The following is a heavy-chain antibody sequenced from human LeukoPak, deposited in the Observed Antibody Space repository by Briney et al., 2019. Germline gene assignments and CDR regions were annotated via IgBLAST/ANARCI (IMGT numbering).Heavy chain of an antibody. J-gene: IGHJ4*02. Sequence: SDTLSLTRTLSGDSIRIPYWSWTRHPPGETRECVGYIYYSGRANYNPSLKDRVSMSVDTSKNQLSLRLSPVTAADTAVYYCARVRGGQRTGQFDQWGQGILVTVSS. CDR2: IYYSGRA. CDR3: ARVRGGQRTGQFDQ. CDR1: GDSIRIPY. D-gene: IGHD1-1*01. V-gene: IGHV4-59*11.